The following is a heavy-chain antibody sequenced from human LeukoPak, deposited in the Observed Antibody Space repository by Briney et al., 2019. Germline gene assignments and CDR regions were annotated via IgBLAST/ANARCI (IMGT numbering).Heavy chain of an antibody. V-gene: IGHV4-59*01. Sequence: SETLSLTCTVSGGSISSYNWSWIRQPPGKGLEWIGYIYYSGSTNYNPSLKSRVTISVDTSKNQFSLKLSSVTAADTAVYYCARTTSHSSSWYVIGNWGQGTLVTVSS. J-gene: IGHJ4*02. CDR3: ARTTSHSSSWYVIGN. CDR2: IYYSGST. D-gene: IGHD6-13*01. CDR1: GGSISSYN.